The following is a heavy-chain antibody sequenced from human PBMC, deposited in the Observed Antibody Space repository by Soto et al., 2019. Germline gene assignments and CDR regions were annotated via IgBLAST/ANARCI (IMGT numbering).Heavy chain of an antibody. J-gene: IGHJ4*02. V-gene: IGHV3-30*18. Sequence: QVQLVESGGGVVQPGRSLRLSCAASGFTFSSYGMHWVRQAPGKGLEWVAVISYDGSNKYNADSVKGRFTISRDNSKNTLYLQMNSLRAEDTAVYYCAKDPYCSGGSCYSEDLFDYWGQGTLVTVSS. CDR3: AKDPYCSGGSCYSEDLFDY. D-gene: IGHD2-15*01. CDR2: ISYDGSNK. CDR1: GFTFSSYG.